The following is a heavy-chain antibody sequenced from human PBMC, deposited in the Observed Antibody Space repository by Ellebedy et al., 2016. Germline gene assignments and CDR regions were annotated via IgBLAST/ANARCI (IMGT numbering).Heavy chain of an antibody. V-gene: IGHV5-10-1*01. CDR1: GYNFGSYW. CDR3: ASIPYIGGIPY. CDR2: IDPGDSHT. D-gene: IGHD6-19*01. J-gene: IGHJ4*02. Sequence: GGSLRLXXKTSGYNFGSYWISWVRQMPGKGLEWMGRIDPGDSHTTYSPSFQGHVTLSLDKSLTTAFLQWSSLKASETAMYYCASIPYIGGIPYWGQGTLVTVSS.